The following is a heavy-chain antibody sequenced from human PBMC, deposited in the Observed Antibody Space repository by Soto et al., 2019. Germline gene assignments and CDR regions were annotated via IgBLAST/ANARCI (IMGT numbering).Heavy chain of an antibody. CDR1: GYSFTSYW. CDR2: IYPGDSDT. D-gene: IGHD5-18*01. Sequence: GESLKISCKGSGYSFTSYWIGWVRQMPGKGLEWMGIIYPGDSDTRYSPSFQGQVTISADKSISTAYLQWSSLKASDTAMYYCARHGYSYGYGSPDYYYGMDVWGQGTTVTVSS. CDR3: ARHGYSYGYGSPDYYYGMDV. V-gene: IGHV5-51*01. J-gene: IGHJ6*02.